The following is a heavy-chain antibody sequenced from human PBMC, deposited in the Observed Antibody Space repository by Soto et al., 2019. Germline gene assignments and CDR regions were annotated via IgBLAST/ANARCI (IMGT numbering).Heavy chain of an antibody. D-gene: IGHD5-12*01. J-gene: IGHJ6*03. Sequence: QVQLVQSGAEVRKPGASVTVSCRSSGDSFNDYYIHWVRQAPGQGFEWMGWINPNGGVTKYAQKFQGWVSMTTDTPIRTVYMELIRLRSDDTAVYYCARENGGATATLDYYYFYMDVWGTGTTVTVSS. V-gene: IGHV1-2*04. CDR2: INPNGGVT. CDR3: ARENGGATATLDYYYFYMDV. CDR1: GDSFNDYY.